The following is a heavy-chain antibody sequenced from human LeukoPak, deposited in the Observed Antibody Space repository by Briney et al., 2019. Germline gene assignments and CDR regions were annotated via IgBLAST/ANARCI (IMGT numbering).Heavy chain of an antibody. D-gene: IGHD5-12*01. CDR1: GFTFSSYA. Sequence: GGSLRLSCAASGFTFSSYAMSWVRQAPGKGLEWVSAISGSGGSTYYADSVKGRFTISRDNSKNTLYLQMNSLRAEDTAVYYCARAPQDYSGYDPGIDYWGQGTLVTVSS. J-gene: IGHJ4*02. CDR2: ISGSGGST. V-gene: IGHV3-23*01. CDR3: ARAPQDYSGYDPGIDY.